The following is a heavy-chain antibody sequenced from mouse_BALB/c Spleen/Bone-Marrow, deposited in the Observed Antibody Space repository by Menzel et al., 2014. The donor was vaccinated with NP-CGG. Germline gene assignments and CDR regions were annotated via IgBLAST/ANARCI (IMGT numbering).Heavy chain of an antibody. J-gene: IGHJ4*01. CDR3: ARSRDYGSSYYAMDY. Sequence: VQLQQSGAELVKPGASVKLSCTASGFNIKDTYMHWVKQRPEQGLEWIGRIDPANGNTKYDPKFQGKATITADTSSNTAYLQLSSLTSGDTAVYYCARSRDYGSSYYAMDYWGQGTSVTVPS. V-gene: IGHV14-3*02. D-gene: IGHD1-1*01. CDR2: IDPANGNT. CDR1: GFNIKDTY.